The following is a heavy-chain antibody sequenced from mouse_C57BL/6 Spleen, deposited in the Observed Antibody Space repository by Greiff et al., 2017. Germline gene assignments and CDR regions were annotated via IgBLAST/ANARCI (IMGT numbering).Heavy chain of an antibody. CDR1: GFTFNTYA. J-gene: IGHJ4*01. CDR3: VGNYYAMDY. CDR2: IRSKSSNSAT. V-gene: IGHV10-3*01. Sequence: EVQRVESGGGLVQPKGSLKLSCAASGFTFNTYAMHWVRQAPGKGLEWVARIRSKSSNSATYYADSVKDRFTISRDDSQSMLYLQMNNLKTEDTAMYYCVGNYYAMDYWGQGTSVTVSS.